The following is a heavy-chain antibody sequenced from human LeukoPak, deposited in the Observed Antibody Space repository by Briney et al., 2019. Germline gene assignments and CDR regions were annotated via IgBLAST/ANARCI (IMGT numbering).Heavy chain of an antibody. Sequence: SETLSLNFTVSGGSISSSSYYWGWIRQPPGKGLEWIGSIYYSGSTYYNPSLKSRVTISVDTSKNQFSLKLSSVTAADTAVYYCARESGIAVAASDAFDIWGQGTMVTVSS. D-gene: IGHD6-19*01. J-gene: IGHJ3*02. CDR2: IYYSGST. CDR3: ARESGIAVAASDAFDI. CDR1: GGSISSSSYY. V-gene: IGHV4-39*07.